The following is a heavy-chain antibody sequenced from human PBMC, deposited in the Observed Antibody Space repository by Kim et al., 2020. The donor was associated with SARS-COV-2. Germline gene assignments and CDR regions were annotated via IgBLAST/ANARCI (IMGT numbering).Heavy chain of an antibody. CDR3: ARGRVPARLGYFDY. Sequence: SETLSLTCAVYGGSFSGYYWSWIRQPPGKGLEWIGEINHSGSTNYNPSLKSRVTISVDTSKNQFSLKLSSVTAADTAVYYCARGRVPARLGYFDYWGQGTLVTVSS. J-gene: IGHJ4*02. V-gene: IGHV4-34*01. CDR1: GGSFSGYY. CDR2: INHSGST. D-gene: IGHD2-2*01.